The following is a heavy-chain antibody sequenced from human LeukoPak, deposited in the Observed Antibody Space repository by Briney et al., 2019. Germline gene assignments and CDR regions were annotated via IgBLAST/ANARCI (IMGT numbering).Heavy chain of an antibody. J-gene: IGHJ4*02. D-gene: IGHD3-16*02. V-gene: IGHV4-34*01. Sequence: KPSETLSLTCAVYGGSFSGYYWSWIRQPPGKGLEWIGEINHSGSTNYNPSLKSRVTISVDTSKNQFSLKLSSVTAADTAVYYCARGPGYDYVWGSYRKYYFDYWGQGTLVTVSS. CDR1: GGSFSGYY. CDR2: INHSGST. CDR3: ARGPGYDYVWGSYRKYYFDY.